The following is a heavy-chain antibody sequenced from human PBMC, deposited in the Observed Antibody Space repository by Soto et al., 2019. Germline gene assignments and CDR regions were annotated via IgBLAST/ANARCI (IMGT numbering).Heavy chain of an antibody. Sequence: PSETLSLTCTVSGDSISSGVYYWSWIRQHPGKGLEWIGYIYYSGSTYYNPSLKSRVTISVDTSKNQFSLKLSSVTAADTAVYYCARGGGSSSFDPWGQGTLVTV. CDR3: ARGGGSSSFDP. CDR1: GDSISSGVYY. J-gene: IGHJ5*02. D-gene: IGHD2-15*01. V-gene: IGHV4-31*03. CDR2: IYYSGST.